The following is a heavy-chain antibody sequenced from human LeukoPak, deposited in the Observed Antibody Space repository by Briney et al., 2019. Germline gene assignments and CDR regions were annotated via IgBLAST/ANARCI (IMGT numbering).Heavy chain of an antibody. CDR2: INPTGGST. V-gene: IGHV1-46*01. J-gene: IGHJ4*02. CDR1: GYTFTSYG. CDR3: ARTAARRFDY. D-gene: IGHD6-6*01. Sequence: GASVKVSCKASGYTFTSYGISWVRQAPGQGLEWMGIINPTGGSTTYAQKFQGRVTMTRDTSTSTVYMELSSLRSDDTAVYYCARTAARRFDYWGQGTLATVSS.